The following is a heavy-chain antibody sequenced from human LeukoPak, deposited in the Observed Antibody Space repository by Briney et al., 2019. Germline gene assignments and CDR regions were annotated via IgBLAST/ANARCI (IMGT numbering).Heavy chain of an antibody. V-gene: IGHV4-4*07. J-gene: IGHJ4*02. Sequence: SETLSLTCTVSGGSISSYYWSWIRQPAGKGLEWIGRIYISGSTNYNPSLMSRVTMSVDTSKNQFSLKLTSVTAADTAVYYCARAPIVVVPAAITYYFDYWGQGTLVTVSS. CDR2: IYISGST. CDR3: ARAPIVVVPAAITYYFDY. CDR1: GGSISSYY. D-gene: IGHD2-2*02.